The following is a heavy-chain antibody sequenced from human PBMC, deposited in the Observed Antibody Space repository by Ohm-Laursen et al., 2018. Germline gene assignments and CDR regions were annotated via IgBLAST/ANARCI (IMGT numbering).Heavy chain of an antibody. V-gene: IGHV4-59*01. Sequence: TLSLTCTVSGGSISTYYWSWIRQPPGKGLEWIGSIYYTGNTNYSPSLKSRITISLDTSKNQFSLKLNSVTAADTAVYYCARGRVPGDYWGQGTLVTVSS. J-gene: IGHJ4*02. CDR1: GGSISTYY. CDR2: IYYTGNT. D-gene: IGHD2-2*01. CDR3: ARGRVPGDY.